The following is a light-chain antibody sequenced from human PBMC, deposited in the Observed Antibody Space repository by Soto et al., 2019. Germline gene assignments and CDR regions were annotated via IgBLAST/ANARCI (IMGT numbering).Light chain of an antibody. Sequence: DIQMTQSPSTLSASLVDRVTITCRASQGISRWLAWYQQRPGKAPKLLIYDASTLHSGVSSRFSGSGSGTEFTLTISSLQPNDSATYYCQQYTTYWTFGQGTKVDIK. CDR3: QQYTTYWT. J-gene: IGKJ1*01. V-gene: IGKV1-5*01. CDR1: QGISRW. CDR2: DAS.